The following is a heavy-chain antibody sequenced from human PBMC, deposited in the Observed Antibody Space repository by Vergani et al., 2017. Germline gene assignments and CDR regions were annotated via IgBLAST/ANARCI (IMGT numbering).Heavy chain of an antibody. CDR2: IIPILNLI. Sequence: QVQLVQSGAEVKKPGSSVKVSCKASGGTFSSYTISWVRQAPGQGLEWMGRIIPILNLINYAEKFQGRVTITADKSTSTAYMELSSLRSEDTAVYYCARDTGGGEWSGGYWGQGTLVTVSS. J-gene: IGHJ4*02. CDR3: ARDTGGGEWSGGY. V-gene: IGHV1-69*02. CDR1: GGTFSSYT. D-gene: IGHD3-16*01.